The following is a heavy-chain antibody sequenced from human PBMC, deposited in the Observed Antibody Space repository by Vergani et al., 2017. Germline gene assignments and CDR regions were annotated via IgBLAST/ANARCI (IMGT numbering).Heavy chain of an antibody. D-gene: IGHD6-19*01. J-gene: IGHJ6*02. CDR1: GFSLSTSGVG. Sequence: QITLKESGPTLVKPTQTLTLTCTFSGFSLSTSGVGVGWIRQPPGKALEWLALIYWDDDKRYSPSLKSRLTITKDTSKNQVVLTMTNMDPVDTATYYCAHSGSSGWYXGPGRHYYYYGMDVWGQGTTVTVSS. V-gene: IGHV2-5*02. CDR2: IYWDDDK. CDR3: AHSGSSGWYXGPGRHYYYYGMDV.